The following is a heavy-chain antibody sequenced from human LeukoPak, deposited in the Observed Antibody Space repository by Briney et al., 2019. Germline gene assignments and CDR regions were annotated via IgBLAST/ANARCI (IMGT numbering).Heavy chain of an antibody. Sequence: SVTVSCTASAGTFSSYAISWVRQAPGQGLEWMGGIIPVFDTPNYAQNFRGRVTITTDESTSTAYMELSSLRSEDTAIYLCARDTTLSRVVTATTTYHYFYYIDVWGKGTTVTISS. V-gene: IGHV1-69*05. CDR3: ARDTTLSRVVTATTTYHYFYYIDV. CDR1: AGTFSSYA. D-gene: IGHD2-21*02. CDR2: IIPVFDTP. J-gene: IGHJ6*03.